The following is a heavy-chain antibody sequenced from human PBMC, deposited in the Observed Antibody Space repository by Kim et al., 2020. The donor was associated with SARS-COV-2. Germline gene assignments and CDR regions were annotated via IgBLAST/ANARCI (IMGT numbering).Heavy chain of an antibody. CDR3: AKKLGKGLPYFDY. D-gene: IGHD7-27*01. V-gene: IGHV3-9*01. Sequence: GGSLRLSCTASGFTFGDYDMDWVRQAPGKGLEWVSGISWNSGYIAYAHSVKGRFTISRDNAKNSLYLQINSLRTEDTALYYCAKKLGKGLPYFDYWGQGT. CDR1: GFTFGDYD. J-gene: IGHJ4*02. CDR2: ISWNSGYI.